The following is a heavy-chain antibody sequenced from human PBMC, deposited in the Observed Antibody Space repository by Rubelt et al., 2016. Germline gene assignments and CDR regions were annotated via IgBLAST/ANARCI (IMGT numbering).Heavy chain of an antibody. D-gene: IGHD3-22*01. Sequence: QVQLVQSGAEVKKPGASVKVSCKASGYTFTSYAMHWVRQAPGQRLEWMGWINAGNGNTKYSQKFQGRDTSTRNTSARTAYSELSSLRSEDTAVYYCAISTYYYDSSGYYPYWYFDLWCRGTLVTVSS. CDR1: GYTFTSYA. CDR2: INAGNGNT. V-gene: IGHV1-3*01. J-gene: IGHJ2*01. CDR3: AISTYYYDSSGYYPYWYFDL.